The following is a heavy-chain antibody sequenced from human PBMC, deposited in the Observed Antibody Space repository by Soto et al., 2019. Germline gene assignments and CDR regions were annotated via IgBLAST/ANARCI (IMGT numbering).Heavy chain of an antibody. J-gene: IGHJ4*02. V-gene: IGHV3-48*01. CDR1: GFTFSSYS. CDR2: ISSSSTI. Sequence: GGSLRLSCAASGFTFSSYSMNWVRQAPGKGLEWVSYISSSSTIYYADSVKGRFTISRDNAKNSLYLQMNSLRAEDTAVYYCARDIAVADPFDYWGQGTLVTVSS. D-gene: IGHD6-19*01. CDR3: ARDIAVADPFDY.